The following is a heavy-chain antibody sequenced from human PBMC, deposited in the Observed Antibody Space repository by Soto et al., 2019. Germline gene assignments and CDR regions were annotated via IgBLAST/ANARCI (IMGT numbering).Heavy chain of an antibody. Sequence: QVQLQQWGAGLLKPSETLSLTCAVYGGSFSGYYWSWIRQPPGKGLEWIGEINHSGSTNYNPSLKRRVTISVDTSKNQFSLKLSSVTAADTAVYYCARVYSSSWYVWFDPWGQGTLVTVSS. CDR3: ARVYSSSWYVWFDP. V-gene: IGHV4-34*01. CDR2: INHSGST. D-gene: IGHD6-13*01. CDR1: GGSFSGYY. J-gene: IGHJ5*02.